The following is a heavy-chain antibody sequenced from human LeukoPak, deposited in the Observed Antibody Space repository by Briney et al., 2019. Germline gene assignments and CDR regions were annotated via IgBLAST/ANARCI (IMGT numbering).Heavy chain of an antibody. CDR1: GFTFSSYW. CDR3: ARVGGRYSPLGY. V-gene: IGHV3-7*01. CDR2: IKQDGSEK. J-gene: IGHJ4*02. Sequence: GGSLRLSCAASGFTFSSYWMSWVSQAPGKGLEWVANIKQDGSEKYYVDSVKGRFTISRDNAKNSLYLQMISLRAEDTAVYYCARVGGRYSPLGYWGQGTLVTVSS. D-gene: IGHD3-16*02.